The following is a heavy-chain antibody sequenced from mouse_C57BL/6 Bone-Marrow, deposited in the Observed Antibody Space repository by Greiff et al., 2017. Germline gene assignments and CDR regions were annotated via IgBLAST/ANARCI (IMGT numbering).Heavy chain of an antibody. CDR2: ISSGSSTI. V-gene: IGHV5-17*01. D-gene: IGHD4-1*01. J-gene: IGHJ4*01. CDR3: ARDSNFDAMDY. CDR1: GFTFSDYG. Sequence: EVQLVESGGGLVKPGGSLKLSCAASGFTFSDYGMHWVRQAPEKGLEWVAYISSGSSTIYYADTVKGRFTISRDNAKNTLFLQMTSLRSEDTAMYYCARDSNFDAMDYWDQGTSVTVSS.